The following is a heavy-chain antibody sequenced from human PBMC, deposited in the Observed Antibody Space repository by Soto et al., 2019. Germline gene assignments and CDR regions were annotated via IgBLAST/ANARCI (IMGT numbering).Heavy chain of an antibody. CDR3: ARASDYGDYPAYFDY. D-gene: IGHD4-17*01. Sequence: SETLSLTCAVSGGSISSSNGWSWVRQPPGKGLEWIGEIYHSGSTNYNPSLKSRVTISVDKSKNQFSLKLSSVTAADTAVYYCARASDYGDYPAYFDYWGQGTLVTVSS. CDR1: GGSISSSNG. CDR2: IYHSGST. V-gene: IGHV4-4*02. J-gene: IGHJ4*02.